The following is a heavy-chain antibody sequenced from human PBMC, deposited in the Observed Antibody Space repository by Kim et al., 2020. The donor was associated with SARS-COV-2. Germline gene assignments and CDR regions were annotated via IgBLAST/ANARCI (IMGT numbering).Heavy chain of an antibody. V-gene: IGHV3-21*01. Sequence: GGSLRLSCAASGFTFSSYSMNWVRQAPGKGLEWVSSISSSSSYIYYTDSVKGRFTISRDNAKNSLYLQMNSLRAEDTAVYYCARSELLWFSWFDPWGQGTLVTVSS. CDR3: ARSELLWFSWFDP. CDR1: GFTFSSYS. CDR2: ISSSSSYI. J-gene: IGHJ5*02. D-gene: IGHD3-10*01.